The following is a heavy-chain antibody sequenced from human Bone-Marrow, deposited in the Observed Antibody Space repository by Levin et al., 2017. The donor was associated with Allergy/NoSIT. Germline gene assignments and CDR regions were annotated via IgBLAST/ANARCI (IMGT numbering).Heavy chain of an antibody. J-gene: IGHJ5*02. V-gene: IGHV3-48*03. CDR1: GFSFTSYE. CDR3: ARGLTTWEPPYGWFDP. Sequence: PGGSLRLSCAASGFSFTSYEMNWVRQAPGKGLEWVSYISSSGSTIYYADSVKGRFTNSRDNAKNSLYLQMNSLRAEDTAVYYCARGLTTWEPPYGWFDPWGQGTLVTVSS. CDR2: ISSSGSTI. D-gene: IGHD1-26*01.